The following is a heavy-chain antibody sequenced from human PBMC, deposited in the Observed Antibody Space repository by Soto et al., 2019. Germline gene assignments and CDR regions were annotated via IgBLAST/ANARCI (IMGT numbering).Heavy chain of an antibody. CDR1: GGSISSGGYS. V-gene: IGHV4-30-2*01. CDR2: IYHSGST. CDR3: ARVIRDSSGYYFDY. Sequence: QLQLQESGSGLVKPSQTLSLTCAVSGGSISSGGYSWSWIRQPPGKGLEWIGYIYHSGSTYYNPSLKSRVTISVDRSKNQFSLKLSSVTAADTAVYYCARVIRDSSGYYFDYWGQGTLVTVSS. J-gene: IGHJ4*02. D-gene: IGHD3-22*01.